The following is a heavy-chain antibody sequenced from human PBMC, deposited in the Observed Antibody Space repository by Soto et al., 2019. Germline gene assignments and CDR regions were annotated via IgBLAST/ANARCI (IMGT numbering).Heavy chain of an antibody. CDR2: IYYRGST. Sequence: PSETLSLTCTVSGGSISSDNFFWSWIRQPPGEGLKWIGYIYYRGSTYYNPSLESRLTLLVDTSKNQFSLKLRSVTAADTAVYYCARVAIACPSSSCYNHYYYSLDVWGQGTTVTVSS. D-gene: IGHD2-2*02. CDR1: GGSISSDNFF. CDR3: ARVAIACPSSSCYNHYYYSLDV. V-gene: IGHV4-30-4*01. J-gene: IGHJ6*02.